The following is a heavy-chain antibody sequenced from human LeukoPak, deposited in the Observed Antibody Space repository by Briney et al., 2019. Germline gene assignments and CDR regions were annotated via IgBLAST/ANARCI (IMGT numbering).Heavy chain of an antibody. J-gene: IGHJ4*02. CDR1: GFSVSSNY. Sequence: GRSMRLSCAASGFSVSSNYMSWVRQAPGKGLEWVSVIYSGGNTYYADSVKGRFTISRDNSKNTLFLQMNSLRAEDTAVYYCARNYYDSSSYRNWGQGTLVTVSS. CDR3: ARNYYDSSSYRN. V-gene: IGHV3-53*01. D-gene: IGHD3-22*01. CDR2: IYSGGNT.